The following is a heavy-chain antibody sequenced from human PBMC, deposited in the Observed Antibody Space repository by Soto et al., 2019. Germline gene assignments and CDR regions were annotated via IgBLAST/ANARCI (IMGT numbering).Heavy chain of an antibody. V-gene: IGHV4-30-4*01. CDR3: ARLGPTTVPTSYFTGNYNGMDV. D-gene: IGHD4-17*01. CDR2: IYYSGST. Sequence: SETLSLTCTVSGGSISSGDYYWSWIRQPPGKGLEWIGYIYYSGSTYYNPSLRSRLTISVDTSKNQFSLKLSSVTAADTAVYCFARLGPTTVPTSYFTGNYNGMDVWGQGTTVTVSS. J-gene: IGHJ6*02. CDR1: GGSISSGDYY.